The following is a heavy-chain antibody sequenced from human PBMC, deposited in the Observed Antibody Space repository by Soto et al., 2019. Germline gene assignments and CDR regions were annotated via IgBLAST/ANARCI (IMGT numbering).Heavy chain of an antibody. V-gene: IGHV3-23*01. J-gene: IGHJ6*02. Sequence: GGSLRLSCAASGFTFSSSGMSWVRLAPGKGLEWVSHIGYSGAITRYADSVKGRFTISRDNSKNTLYLQMNSLRAEDTAVYYCAKYQWPVDGRYSGMDVWGPGTTVTVSS. CDR2: IGYSGAIT. CDR1: GFTFSSSG. D-gene: IGHD6-19*01. CDR3: AKYQWPVDGRYSGMDV.